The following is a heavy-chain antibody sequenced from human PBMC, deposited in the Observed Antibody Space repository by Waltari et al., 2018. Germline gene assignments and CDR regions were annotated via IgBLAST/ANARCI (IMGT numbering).Heavy chain of an antibody. CDR1: GGSFSGYY. V-gene: IGHV4-34*01. D-gene: IGHD6-13*01. CDR3: ARCHPAAGTAY. CDR2: LNRSVST. Sequence: QVQLQQWGAGLLKPSETLSLTCAVYGGSFSGYYWSCTRQPPGKGLEWIGELNRSVSTNYTPSLKIQVTIAVDTSKNHFSLKLSSVTAADTAVYSCARCHPAAGTAYCGQGTLVTVSS. J-gene: IGHJ4*02.